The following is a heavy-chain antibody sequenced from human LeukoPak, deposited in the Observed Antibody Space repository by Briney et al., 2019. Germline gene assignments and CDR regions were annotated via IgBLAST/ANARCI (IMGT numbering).Heavy chain of an antibody. CDR2: IYYSGST. J-gene: IGHJ4*02. V-gene: IGHV4-30-4*01. D-gene: IGHD6-19*01. CDR3: AIDSSGWYPDDS. Sequence: SETLSLTCTVSGGSISSGDYYWRWIRQPPGKGLEWIGYIYYSGSTYYNPSLKSRVTISVDTSKNQFSLKLSSVTAADTAVYYCAIDSSGWYPDDSWGQGTLVTVSS. CDR1: GGSISSGDYY.